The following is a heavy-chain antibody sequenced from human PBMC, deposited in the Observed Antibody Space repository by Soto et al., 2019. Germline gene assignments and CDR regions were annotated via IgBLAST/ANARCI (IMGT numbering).Heavy chain of an antibody. D-gene: IGHD6-19*01. CDR1: GGTFSSYT. Sequence: ASVKVSCKASGGTFSSYTISWVRQAPGQGLEWMGRIIPILGIANYAQKLQGRVTITADKSTSTAYMELSSLRSDDTAVYYCARDSRESKYSSGWYVRNAFDIWGQGTMVTVSS. V-gene: IGHV1-69*04. CDR3: ARDSRESKYSSGWYVRNAFDI. CDR2: IIPILGIA. J-gene: IGHJ3*02.